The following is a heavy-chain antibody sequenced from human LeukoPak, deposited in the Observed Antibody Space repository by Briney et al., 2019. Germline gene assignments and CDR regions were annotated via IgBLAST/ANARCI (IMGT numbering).Heavy chain of an antibody. CDR3: ATDRRWELRLGFDP. Sequence: ASVKVSCKVSGYTLTELSMHWVRQAPGKGLGWMGGFDPEDGETIYAQKFQGRVTMTEDTSTDTAYMELSSLRSEDTAVYYCATDRRWELRLGFDPWGQGTLVTVSS. V-gene: IGHV1-24*01. CDR1: GYTLTELS. CDR2: FDPEDGET. J-gene: IGHJ5*02. D-gene: IGHD1-26*01.